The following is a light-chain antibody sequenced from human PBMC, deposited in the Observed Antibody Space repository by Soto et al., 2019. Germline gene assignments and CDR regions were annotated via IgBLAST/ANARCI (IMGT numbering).Light chain of an antibody. J-gene: IGLJ2*01. V-gene: IGLV1-40*01. Sequence: QAVVTQPPSVSGAPGQRVTISCTGSSSNIGAGYDVQWYWYQQLPGTAPKLLIYDNNSRPSGVPDRFSASKSGTSASLTITGLQTEDEANYYCQSYDSSLSGVVFGGGTKLTVL. CDR2: DNN. CDR3: QSYDSSLSGVV. CDR1: SSNIGAGYD.